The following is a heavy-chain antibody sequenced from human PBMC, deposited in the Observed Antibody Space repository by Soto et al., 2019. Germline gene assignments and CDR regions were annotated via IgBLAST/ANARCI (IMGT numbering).Heavy chain of an antibody. CDR3: AKPDTAMVTNYGMDV. Sequence: VGSLRLSCAASGSTFSSYAMSWVRQAPGKGLEWVSAISGSGGSTYYADSVKGRFTISRDNSKNTLYLQMNSLRAEDTAVYYCAKPDTAMVTNYGMDVWGQGTTVTVSS. V-gene: IGHV3-23*01. CDR1: GSTFSSYA. D-gene: IGHD5-18*01. CDR2: ISGSGGST. J-gene: IGHJ6*02.